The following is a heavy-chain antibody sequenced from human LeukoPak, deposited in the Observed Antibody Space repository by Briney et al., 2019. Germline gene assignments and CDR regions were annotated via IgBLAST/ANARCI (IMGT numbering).Heavy chain of an antibody. D-gene: IGHD2-15*01. CDR1: GFSFSSYT. V-gene: IGHV3-21*01. CDR3: ARYACSGGSCYLWSSDI. Sequence: PGGSLRLSCAASGFSFSSYTMSWVRQAPGKGLEWVSSIRASSTYIYYAESVKGRFTISRDNAKNSLYLQMNSLRAEDTAVYYCARYACSGGSCYLWSSDIWGQGTMVTVSS. CDR2: IRASSTYI. J-gene: IGHJ3*02.